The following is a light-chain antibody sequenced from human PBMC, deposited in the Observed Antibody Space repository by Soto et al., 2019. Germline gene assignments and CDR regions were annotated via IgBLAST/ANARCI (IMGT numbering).Light chain of an antibody. V-gene: IGKV1-5*03. CDR1: QSISSW. Sequence: DIQMTQSPSTLSASVGDRVTITCRASQSISSWLAWYQQKPGKAPKLLIYKASSLESGVPSRFSGSGSGTEFTLTISRLQPDVVATYCCQQYNSYSVFGPGTKVDIK. J-gene: IGKJ3*01. CDR2: KAS. CDR3: QQYNSYSV.